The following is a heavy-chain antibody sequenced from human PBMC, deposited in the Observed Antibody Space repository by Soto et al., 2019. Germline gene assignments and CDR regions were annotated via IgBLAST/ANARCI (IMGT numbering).Heavy chain of an antibody. CDR2: ISSSSSYI. J-gene: IGHJ4*02. CDR3: ARDNRNYDFWSGQNFDY. V-gene: IGHV3-21*01. Sequence: GGSLRLSCAASGFTFSSYSMNWVRQAPGKGLEWVSSISSSSSYIYYADSVKGRFTISRDNAKNSLYLQMNSLRAEDTAVYYCARDNRNYDFWSGQNFDYWGQGTLVTVSS. CDR1: GFTFSSYS. D-gene: IGHD3-3*01.